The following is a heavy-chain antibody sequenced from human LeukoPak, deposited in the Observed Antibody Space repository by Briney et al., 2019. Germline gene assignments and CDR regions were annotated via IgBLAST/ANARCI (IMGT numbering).Heavy chain of an antibody. CDR1: GFTFSSYS. CDR2: ISSSSSTI. Sequence: GGSLRLSCAACGFTFSSYSMNWVRQAPGKGLEWVSYISSSSSTIYYADSVKGRFTISGDNAKNSLYLQMNSLRAEDTAVYYCARALQTYYYDSSGYLNRFDPWGQGTLVTVSS. D-gene: IGHD3-22*01. J-gene: IGHJ5*02. CDR3: ARALQTYYYDSSGYLNRFDP. V-gene: IGHV3-48*01.